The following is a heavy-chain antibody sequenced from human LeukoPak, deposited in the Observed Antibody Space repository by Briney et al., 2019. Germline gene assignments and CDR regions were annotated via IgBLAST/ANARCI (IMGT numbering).Heavy chain of an antibody. CDR3: ARHGSVAYYDILTGYGARGYFDY. J-gene: IGHJ4*02. V-gene: IGHV4-39*01. Sequence: SETLSLTCTVSGGSISSSSYYWGWIRQPPGKGLEWIGSIYYSGSTYYNPSLKSRVTISVDTSKNQFSLKLGSVTAADTAVYYCARHGSVAYYDILTGYGARGYFDYWGQGTLVTVSS. D-gene: IGHD3-9*01. CDR2: IYYSGST. CDR1: GGSISSSSYY.